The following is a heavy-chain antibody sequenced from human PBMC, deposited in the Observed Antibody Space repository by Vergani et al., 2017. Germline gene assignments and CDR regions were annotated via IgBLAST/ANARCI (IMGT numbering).Heavy chain of an antibody. CDR1: GASIRSSNYY. V-gene: IGHV4-39*01. CDR3: AGEPGGGAR. D-gene: IGHD1-14*01. Sequence: QLQLQESGPGLVKPSATLSLTCSVSGASIRSSNYYWGWIRQPPGKGLEWIASIYYSGSTYYNPSLKSRVTISVDTSKNQFSLKLSSVTAADTAVYYCAGEPGGGARWGQGTLVTVSS. J-gene: IGHJ4*02. CDR2: IYYSGST.